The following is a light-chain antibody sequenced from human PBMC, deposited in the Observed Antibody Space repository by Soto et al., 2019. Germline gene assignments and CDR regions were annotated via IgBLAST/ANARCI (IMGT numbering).Light chain of an antibody. Sequence: DIQMTQSPSVSASVGDRVTITCRASQAIDSWLAWYQQKPGEAPKLLIFTGSLLHSGVPPRFSGSGSGTDFTLTISSLQPEDFATYYCQQTLSFPPTFGQGTKVDIK. CDR1: QAIDSW. CDR2: TGS. J-gene: IGKJ1*01. CDR3: QQTLSFPPT. V-gene: IGKV1-12*01.